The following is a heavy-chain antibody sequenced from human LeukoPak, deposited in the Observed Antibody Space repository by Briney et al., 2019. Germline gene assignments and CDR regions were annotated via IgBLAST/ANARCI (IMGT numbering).Heavy chain of an antibody. Sequence: PGRSLRLSCAASGFTFSSYGMHWVRQAPGKGLEWVAVIWYDGSNKYYADSVKGRFTISRDNSKNTLYLQMNSLRAEDTAVYYCAREVSVVAAPRYFDYWGQGTLVTVSS. CDR3: AREVSVVAAPRYFDY. D-gene: IGHD2-15*01. J-gene: IGHJ4*02. CDR1: GFTFSSYG. V-gene: IGHV3-33*01. CDR2: IWYDGSNK.